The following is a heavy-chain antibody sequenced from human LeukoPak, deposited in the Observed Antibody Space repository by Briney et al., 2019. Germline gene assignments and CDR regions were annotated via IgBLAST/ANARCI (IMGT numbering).Heavy chain of an antibody. J-gene: IGHJ1*01. CDR1: GYTFTSYD. D-gene: IGHD3-10*01. Sequence: GASVKVSCKASGYTFTSYDINWVRQPTGQGLEWMGWMNTNSGNTGYAQKFQGRVTMTRNTSISTAYMELSSLRSEDTAAYYCARGNYGKFQHWGQGNLGTVSS. CDR2: MNTNSGNT. CDR3: ARGNYGKFQH. V-gene: IGHV1-8*01.